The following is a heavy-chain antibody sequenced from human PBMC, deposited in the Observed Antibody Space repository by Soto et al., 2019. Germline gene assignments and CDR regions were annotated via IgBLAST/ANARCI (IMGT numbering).Heavy chain of an antibody. CDR2: ISYDGSNK. J-gene: IGHJ6*02. V-gene: IGHV3-30*18. D-gene: IGHD3-10*01. Sequence: QVQLVESGGGVVQPGRSLRLSCAASGFTFSSYGMHWVRQAPGKGLEWVAVISYDGSNKYYADSVKGRFTISRDNSKNTLYLQMNSLRAEDTAVYYCAKEGEVRGVVADYYYGMDVWGQGTTVTVSS. CDR1: GFTFSSYG. CDR3: AKEGEVRGVVADYYYGMDV.